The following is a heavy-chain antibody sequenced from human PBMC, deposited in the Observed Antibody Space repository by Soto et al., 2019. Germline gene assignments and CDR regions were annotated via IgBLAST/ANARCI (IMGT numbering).Heavy chain of an antibody. CDR3: ARGYSYCDY. D-gene: IGHD5-18*01. CDR2: ISSSSSYI. J-gene: IGHJ4*02. V-gene: IGHV3-21*01. Sequence: EVQLVESGGGLVTPGGSLRLSCAASGFIFSSYTMNWVRQAPGKGLEWVSSISSSSSYIYYSDSVKGRFTISRVNATNSLYMQMNRLRAEDAAVYDCARGYSYCDYWGQGTLVTVAS. CDR1: GFIFSSYT.